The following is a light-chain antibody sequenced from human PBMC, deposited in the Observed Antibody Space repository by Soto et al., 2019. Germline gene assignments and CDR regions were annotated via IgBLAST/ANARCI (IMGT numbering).Light chain of an antibody. J-gene: IGLJ1*01. Sequence: QSVLTQPASGSGSLGQSITISCTGTSSDVGGYNYVSWCQQHPGKAPKLMIYDVSNRPSGVANRFSGSKSGNTASLTISGLQAEDEADYYCSSYTSSRTLVFGTGTKLTVL. CDR1: SSDVGGYNY. CDR2: DVS. V-gene: IGLV2-14*01. CDR3: SSYTSSRTLV.